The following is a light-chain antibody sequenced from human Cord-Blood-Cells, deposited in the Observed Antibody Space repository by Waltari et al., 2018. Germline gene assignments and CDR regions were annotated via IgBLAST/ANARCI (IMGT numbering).Light chain of an antibody. CDR3: QQYDNLPT. Sequence: DIQMTQSPSSLSASVGDRVTITCQASQDISNYLNWDQQKPWKAPKLLIYDASNLETGVPARFSGSGSGTDFTFTISSLQPEDIATYYCQQYDNLPTFGGGTKVEIK. V-gene: IGKV1-33*01. CDR2: DAS. CDR1: QDISNY. J-gene: IGKJ4*01.